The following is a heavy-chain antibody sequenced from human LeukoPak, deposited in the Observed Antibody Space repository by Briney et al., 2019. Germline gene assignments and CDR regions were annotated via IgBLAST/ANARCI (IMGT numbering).Heavy chain of an antibody. D-gene: IGHD3-9*01. Sequence: SETLSLTCRVSGGSISSYYWSWIRQPPGKGLEWIGYIYYSGCTNYNPSLKSRVTISVDTFKNQFSLKLSSVTAADTAVYYCARHDDDILTGYLRYWGQGTLVTVSS. CDR1: GGSISSYY. J-gene: IGHJ4*02. CDR2: IYYSGCT. V-gene: IGHV4-59*08. CDR3: ARHDDDILTGYLRY.